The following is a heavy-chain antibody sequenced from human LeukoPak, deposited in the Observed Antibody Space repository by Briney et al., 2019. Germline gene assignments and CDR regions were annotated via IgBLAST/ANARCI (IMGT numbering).Heavy chain of an antibody. J-gene: IGHJ4*02. D-gene: IGHD2-15*01. Sequence: PGRSLRLSCAASGFTFSSYGMHWVRQAPGKGLEWVAVIWYDGSNKYYADSVKGRFTISRDNSKNTLYPQMNSLRAEDTAVYYCANDGGKISYWGQGTLVTVSS. V-gene: IGHV3-33*06. CDR2: IWYDGSNK. CDR1: GFTFSSYG. CDR3: ANDGGKISY.